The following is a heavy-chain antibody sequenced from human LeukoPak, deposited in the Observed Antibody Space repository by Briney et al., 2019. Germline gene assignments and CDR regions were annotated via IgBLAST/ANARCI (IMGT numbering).Heavy chain of an antibody. CDR1: GGSISSYY. CDR2: IYYSGST. Sequence: SETLSLTCTVSGGSISSYYWSWIRQPPGKGLEWIGYIYYSGSTNYNPSLKSRVTISVDTSKNQFSLKLSSVTAADTAVYYCARGCLGDYYGSGSYCFDYWGQGALVTVSS. D-gene: IGHD3-10*01. J-gene: IGHJ4*02. CDR3: ARGCLGDYYGSGSYCFDY. V-gene: IGHV4-59*01.